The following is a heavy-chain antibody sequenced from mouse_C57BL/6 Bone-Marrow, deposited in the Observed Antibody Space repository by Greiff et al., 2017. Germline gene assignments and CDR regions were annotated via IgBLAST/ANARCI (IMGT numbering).Heavy chain of an antibody. CDR3: ARGYYGSSYGFAY. CDR2: IYPGSGST. V-gene: IGHV1-55*01. CDR1: GYTFTSYW. D-gene: IGHD1-1*01. Sequence: VQLQQPGAELVKPGASVKMSCKASGYTFTSYWITWVKQRPGQGLEWIGDIYPGSGSTNYNEKFKSKATLTVDTSSSTAYMQLSSLTSEDSAVYYWARGYYGSSYGFAYWGQGTLVTVSA. J-gene: IGHJ3*01.